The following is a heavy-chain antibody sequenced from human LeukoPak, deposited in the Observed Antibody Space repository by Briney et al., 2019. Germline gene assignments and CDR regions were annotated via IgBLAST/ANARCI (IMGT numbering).Heavy chain of an antibody. CDR2: IKEDGSEK. J-gene: IGHJ4*02. V-gene: IGHV3-7*04. D-gene: IGHD2/OR15-2a*01. CDR3: ARDHYLRFDY. CDR1: GFTFSSSW. Sequence: GGSLRLSCAASGFTFSSSWMSWVRQAPGKGLEWVANIKEDGSEKYYVDSVKGRFTISRDNAKNSLYLQMNSLRAEDTAVYYCARDHYLRFDYWGQGTLVTVSS.